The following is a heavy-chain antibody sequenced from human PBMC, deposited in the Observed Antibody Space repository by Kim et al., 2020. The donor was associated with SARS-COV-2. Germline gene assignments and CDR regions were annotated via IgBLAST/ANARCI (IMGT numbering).Heavy chain of an antibody. Sequence: GGSLRLSCGSSGLTFSTYDMAWVRLAAGKGPEWVSAISDSGRSTYYADSVKGRFTISRDNSKNTLYLQMNGLTAEDSAVYYCASVLRITIFGVVTGFDYWGQGTRVTVSS. J-gene: IGHJ4*02. V-gene: IGHV3-23*01. D-gene: IGHD3-3*01. CDR3: ASVLRITIFGVVTGFDY. CDR1: GLTFSTYD. CDR2: ISDSGRST.